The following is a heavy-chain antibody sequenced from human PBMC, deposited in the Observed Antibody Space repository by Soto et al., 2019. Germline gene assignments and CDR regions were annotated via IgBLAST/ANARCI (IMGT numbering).Heavy chain of an antibody. Sequence: SVKVSCKASGGTFSSYAIGWVRQAPGQGLEWMGGIIPIFGTANYAQKFQGRVTITADESTSTAYMELSSLRSEDTAVYYCARVRPDYYDSSGYGLGAFDIWGQGTMVTVSS. CDR2: IIPIFGTA. D-gene: IGHD3-22*01. V-gene: IGHV1-69*13. CDR3: ARVRPDYYDSSGYGLGAFDI. J-gene: IGHJ3*02. CDR1: GGTFSSYA.